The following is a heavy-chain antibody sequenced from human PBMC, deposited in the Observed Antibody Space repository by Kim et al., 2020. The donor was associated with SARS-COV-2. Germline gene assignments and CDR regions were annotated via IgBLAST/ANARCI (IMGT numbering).Heavy chain of an antibody. CDR1: GFIFSNYG. D-gene: IGHD3-16*01. CDR3: AKERDAYKSTYFDY. CDR2: ISHDGSMK. Sequence: GGSLRLSCTASGFIFSNYGMQWVRQTPGKGLEWVSVISHDGSMKYYADSVKGRFTISRDNSKSTLYLQMNSLRAEDTAVYHCAKERDAYKSTYFDYWGQG. V-gene: IGHV3-30*18. J-gene: IGHJ4*02.